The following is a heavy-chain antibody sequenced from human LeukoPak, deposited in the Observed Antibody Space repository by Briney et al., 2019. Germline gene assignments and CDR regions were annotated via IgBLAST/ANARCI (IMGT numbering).Heavy chain of an antibody. CDR1: GYTFTSYY. V-gene: IGHV1-46*01. D-gene: IGHD6-19*01. CDR2: INPSGGST. CDR3: ARDSWLGNP. J-gene: IGHJ5*02. Sequence: ASVKVSCKASGYTFTSYYMHWVRQAPGQGLEWMGIINPSGGSTSYAQKFQGRVTMTRDTSNSTAYMELSSLRSDDTAVYYCARDSWLGNPWGQGTLVTVSP.